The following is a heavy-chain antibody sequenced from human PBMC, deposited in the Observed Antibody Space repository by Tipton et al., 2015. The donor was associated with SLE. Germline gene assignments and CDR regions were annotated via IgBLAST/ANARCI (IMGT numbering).Heavy chain of an antibody. J-gene: IGHJ3*02. CDR1: GGSISSHY. CDR3: ARVFRDSPDAFDI. V-gene: IGHV4-4*08. CDR2: IYTSGST. D-gene: IGHD3-22*01. Sequence: GLVKPSETLSLTCTVSGGSISSHYWSWIRQPPGKGLEWIGRIYTSGSTNYNPSLKSRVTISVDTSKNQFSLKLSSVTAADTAVYYCARVFRDSPDAFDIWGQGTMVTVSS.